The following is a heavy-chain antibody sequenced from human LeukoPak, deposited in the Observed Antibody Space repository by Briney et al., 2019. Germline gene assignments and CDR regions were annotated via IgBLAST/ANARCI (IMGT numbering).Heavy chain of an antibody. J-gene: IGHJ5*02. D-gene: IGHD2/OR15-2a*01. CDR3: AKDLASNSIRPGVWFDP. CDR1: GFTFSSYA. CDR2: ISGSGGST. Sequence: GGSLRLSCAASGFTFSSYAMSRVRQAPGKGLEWVSAISGSGGSTYYADSVKGRFTISRDNSKNTLYLQMNSLRAEDTAVYYCAKDLASNSIRPGVWFDPWGQGTLVTVSS. V-gene: IGHV3-23*01.